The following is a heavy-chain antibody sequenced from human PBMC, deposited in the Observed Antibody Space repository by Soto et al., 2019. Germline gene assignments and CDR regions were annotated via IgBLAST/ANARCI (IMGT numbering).Heavy chain of an antibody. CDR2: IWYDGSNK. Sequence: QVQLVESGGGVVQPGRSLRLSCAASGFTFSSYGMHWVRQAPGKGLEWVAVIWYDGSNKYYADSVKGRFTISRDNSKNTRYLQMNSLRAEDTAVYYCARDRRDGYNWSADYWGQGTLVTVSS. CDR3: ARDRRDGYNWSADY. D-gene: IGHD5-12*01. J-gene: IGHJ4*02. CDR1: GFTFSSYG. V-gene: IGHV3-33*01.